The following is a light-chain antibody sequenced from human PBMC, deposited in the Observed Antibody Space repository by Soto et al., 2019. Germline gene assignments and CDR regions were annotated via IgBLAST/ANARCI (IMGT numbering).Light chain of an antibody. CDR2: GVT. CDR1: RSDVGGYNY. V-gene: IGLV2-14*01. J-gene: IGLJ3*02. CDR3: SSFRSGSVVL. Sequence: QSALTQPGSVSGSPGQSITISCTGTRSDVGGYNYVSWYQQHPGKSPKLVIYGVTYRPSGVSARFSGSKFQNTASLTISGLQAEDEADYYCSSFRSGSVVLFGGGTKVTVL.